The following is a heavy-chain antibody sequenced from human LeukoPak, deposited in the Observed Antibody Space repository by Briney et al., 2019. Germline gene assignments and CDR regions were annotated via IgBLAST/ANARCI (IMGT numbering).Heavy chain of an antibody. CDR2: IHWNGDTT. CDR3: ARGIRYYYYYYMDV. Sequence: GGSLRISCAASGFTFDDYGMNWVRQAPGKGLEWISGIHWNGDTTNYAASVEGRFTISRDNAKNSLYLQMNSLRAEDTALYYCARGIRYYYYYYMDVWGKGTTVTVSS. D-gene: IGHD3-9*01. CDR1: GFTFDDYG. J-gene: IGHJ6*03. V-gene: IGHV3-20*04.